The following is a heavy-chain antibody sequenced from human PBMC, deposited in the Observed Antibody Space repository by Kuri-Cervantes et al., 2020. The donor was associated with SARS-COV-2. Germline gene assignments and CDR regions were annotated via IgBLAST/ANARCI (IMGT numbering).Heavy chain of an antibody. D-gene: IGHD2-2*01. CDR2: IYYSGST. J-gene: IGHJ4*02. V-gene: IGHV4-39*07. Sequence: SETLSLTCAVSGGSISSSSYYWGWIRQPPGKGLEWIGSIYYSGSTYYNPSLKSRVTISVDTSKNQFSLKLSSVTAADTAVYYCARDSPAYCSSTSCYFFDYWGQGTLVTVSS. CDR1: GGSISSSSYY. CDR3: ARDSPAYCSSTSCYFFDY.